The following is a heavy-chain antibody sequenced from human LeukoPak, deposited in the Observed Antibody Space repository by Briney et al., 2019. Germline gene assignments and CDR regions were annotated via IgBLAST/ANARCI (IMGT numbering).Heavy chain of an antibody. V-gene: IGHV3-48*03. Sequence: GGSLRLSCAASGFTFSSYEMNWVRQAPGRGLERVSYISSSGSTIYYADSVKGRFTISRDKAKKSLYLQMNGLRAEDTAVYYCARDPLAYCGGDCYFFFDYWGQGTLVTVSS. CDR3: ARDPLAYCGGDCYFFFDY. CDR2: ISSSGSTI. D-gene: IGHD2-21*02. CDR1: GFTFSSYE. J-gene: IGHJ4*02.